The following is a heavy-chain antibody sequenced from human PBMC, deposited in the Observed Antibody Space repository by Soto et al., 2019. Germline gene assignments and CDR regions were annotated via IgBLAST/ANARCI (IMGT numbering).Heavy chain of an antibody. CDR2: IYYSGST. V-gene: IGHV4-31*03. Sequence: SETLSLTCTVSGGSISSGGYYWSWIRQHPGKGLEWIGYIYYSGSTYYNPSLKSRVTISVDTSKNQFSLKLSSVTAADTAVYYCARYKYYYGSGSYYFDYWGQGTLVTVSS. CDR1: GGSISSGGYY. CDR3: ARYKYYYGSGSYYFDY. J-gene: IGHJ4*02. D-gene: IGHD3-10*01.